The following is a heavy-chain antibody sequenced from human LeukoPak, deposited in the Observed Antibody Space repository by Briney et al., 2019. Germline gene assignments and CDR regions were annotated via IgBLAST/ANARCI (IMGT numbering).Heavy chain of an antibody. CDR2: ISYDGSNK. J-gene: IGHJ4*02. V-gene: IGHV3-30*18. D-gene: IGHD3-22*01. CDR1: GFTFSSYG. Sequence: PGRSLRLSCAASGFTFSSYGMHWVRQAPGKGLEWVAVISYDGSNKYYADSVKGRFTISRDNSKNTLYLQMNSLRAEDTAVYYCANYYYDSSGYYPDWGQGTLVTVSS. CDR3: ANYYYDSSGYYPD.